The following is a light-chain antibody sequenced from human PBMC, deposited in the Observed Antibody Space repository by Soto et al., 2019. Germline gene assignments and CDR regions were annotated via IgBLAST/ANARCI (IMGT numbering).Light chain of an antibody. CDR1: SSDVGGYNY. V-gene: IGLV2-14*01. CDR3: SSYTSSSTLGV. CDR2: DVS. J-gene: IGLJ1*01. Sequence: QSALTQPASVSGSPGQSITISCTGTSSDVGGYNYVSWYQQHPGKAPKLMIYDVSNRPSGFSNRFSGSKSGNMASLTISEVQAEDEADYYCSSYTSSSTLGVFGTGTKLTVL.